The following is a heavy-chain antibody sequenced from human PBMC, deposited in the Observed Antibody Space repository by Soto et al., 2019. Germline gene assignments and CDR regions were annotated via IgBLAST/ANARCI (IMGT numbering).Heavy chain of an antibody. CDR2: IYSVGNT. CDR1: GFTVSTNY. J-gene: IGHJ4*02. Sequence: EVQLVETGGGLIQPGESLRLSCAASGFTVSTNYMSWVRQAPGKGLEWVSVIYSVGNTYYADSVKGRFSMPRDKSKNTLFLQMNGLRAEDTAVYYCGRGSSDSDGILRVDYWGQGTLVTVSS. D-gene: IGHD2-2*01. V-gene: IGHV3-53*02. CDR3: GRGSSDSDGILRVDY.